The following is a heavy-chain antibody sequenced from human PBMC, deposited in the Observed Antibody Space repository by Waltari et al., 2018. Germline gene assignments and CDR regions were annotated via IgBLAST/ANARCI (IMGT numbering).Heavy chain of an antibody. CDR1: GHNSYSYG. CDR3: SRTFGAYVGDHDY. Sequence: QVQLVQSGREVKKPGAPVKVSSKASGHNSYSYGFSWERQAPGQGLEWIGWIRNYNGDTNYAQKFQGRVTLTTDKATTTAYMELRNLRSDDTAVYYCSRTFGAYVGDHDYWGQGTAVNVSS. J-gene: IGHJ4*02. V-gene: IGHV1-18*01. D-gene: IGHD3-16*01. CDR2: IRNYNGDT.